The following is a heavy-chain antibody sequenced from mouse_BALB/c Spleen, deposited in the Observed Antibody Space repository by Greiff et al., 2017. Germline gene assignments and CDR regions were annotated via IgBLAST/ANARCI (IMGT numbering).Heavy chain of an antibody. D-gene: IGHD1-1*01. CDR3: ARRGYGPFAY. V-gene: IGHV5-6-5*01. J-gene: IGHJ3*01. CDR2: ISSGGST. Sequence: EVKLVESGGGLVKPGGSLKLSCAASGFTFSSYAMSWVRQTPEKRLEWVASISSGGSTYYPDSVKGRFTISRDNAKNTLYLQMSKVRSEDTALYYCARRGYGPFAYWGQGTLVTVSA. CDR1: GFTFSSYA.